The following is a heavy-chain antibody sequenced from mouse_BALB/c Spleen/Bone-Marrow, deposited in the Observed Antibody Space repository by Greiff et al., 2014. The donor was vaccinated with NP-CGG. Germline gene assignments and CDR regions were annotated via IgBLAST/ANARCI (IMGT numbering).Heavy chain of an antibody. CDR2: INPSSDYT. CDR3: AREGLRAWFVY. V-gene: IGHV1-4*01. CDR1: GCTFTSYT. J-gene: IGHJ3*01. D-gene: IGHD2-4*01. Sequence: VQLQQSGAELARPGASVKMSCKASGCTFTSYTIHWVKQRPGQGLEWIGYINPSSDYTNYNQKFKDKATLTADKSSSTAYMQLSSLTSEDSAVYYCAREGLRAWFVYWGQGTLVTVSA.